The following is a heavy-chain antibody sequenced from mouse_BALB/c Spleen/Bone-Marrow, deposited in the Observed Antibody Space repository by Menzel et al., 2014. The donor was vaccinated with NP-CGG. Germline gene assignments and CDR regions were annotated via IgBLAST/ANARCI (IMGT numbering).Heavy chain of an antibody. J-gene: IGHJ4*01. CDR1: GFAFSGND. CDR2: ISSGGGRI. V-gene: IGHV5-12-1*01. CDR3: ARQRGYAYAMDY. Sequence: DVKLVESGGGLVKPGGSLKPSCAASGFAFSGNDMSWVRQIPEKRLEWVAYISSGGGRIYYPDTVKGRFTISRDNAKNTLFPQMNSLKSEGTGMYYCARQRGYAYAMDYWGQGTSVTVSS. D-gene: IGHD2-2*01.